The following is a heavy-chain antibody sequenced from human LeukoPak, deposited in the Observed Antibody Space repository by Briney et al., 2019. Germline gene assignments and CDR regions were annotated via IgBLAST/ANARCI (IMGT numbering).Heavy chain of an antibody. Sequence: ASVKISCKASGYTFTRYYMHWVRQAPGQGLGWMGWINPNSGGTNYAQKFQGRVTMTRDTSISTAYMELMRLRSDDTAVYYCAREGRVDSAVVLFDYWGQGTLVTVSS. V-gene: IGHV1-2*02. CDR3: AREGRVDSAVVLFDY. D-gene: IGHD5-18*01. CDR2: INPNSGGT. J-gene: IGHJ4*02. CDR1: GYTFTRYY.